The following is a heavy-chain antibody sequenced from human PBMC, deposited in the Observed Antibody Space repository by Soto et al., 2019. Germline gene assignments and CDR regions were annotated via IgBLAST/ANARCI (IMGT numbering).Heavy chain of an antibody. J-gene: IGHJ6*02. D-gene: IGHD4-17*01. CDR1: GYTFTSYG. CDR2: ISAYNGNT. CDR3: ARDQTTVITNHYYGMDV. V-gene: IGHV1-18*01. Sequence: QVQLVQSGAEVKKPGASVKVSCKASGYTFTSYGISWVRQAPGQGLEWMGWISAYNGNTNYAQKLQGRVTMTTDTATSEAYMELRSRRAEDTDVYYCARDQTTVITNHYYGMDVWGQGTTVTVSS.